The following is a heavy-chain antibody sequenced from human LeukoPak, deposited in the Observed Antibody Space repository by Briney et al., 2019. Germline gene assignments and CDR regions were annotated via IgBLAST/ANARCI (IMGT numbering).Heavy chain of an antibody. CDR1: GYTFTSYG. CDR2: ISAYNGNT. Sequence: ASVKVSCKASGYTFTSYGISWVRQAPGQGLEWMGWISAYNGNTNYAQKFQGRVTMTLDTSISTAYMELSRLRSDDTAIYYCARVDGGEWYYFDYWGQGTLVTVSS. CDR3: ARVDGGEWYYFDY. J-gene: IGHJ4*02. V-gene: IGHV1-18*01. D-gene: IGHD2-8*02.